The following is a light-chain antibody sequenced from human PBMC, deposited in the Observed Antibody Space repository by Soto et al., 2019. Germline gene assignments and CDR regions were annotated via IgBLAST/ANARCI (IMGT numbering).Light chain of an antibody. Sequence: EIVLTQSPATLSLSPGERATLSCRASQSVSSYLAWYQQKPGQAPRLLIYDASNRATGIPARFSGSGSGTDFTLTISSLEPKDFAVYYCQQRSNWYTFGQGTKLEI. CDR1: QSVSSY. CDR3: QQRSNWYT. J-gene: IGKJ2*01. CDR2: DAS. V-gene: IGKV3-11*01.